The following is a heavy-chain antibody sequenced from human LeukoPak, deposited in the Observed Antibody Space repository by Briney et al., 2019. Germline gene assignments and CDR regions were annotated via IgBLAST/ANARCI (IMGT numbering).Heavy chain of an antibody. CDR2: ISSSGTTI. V-gene: IGHV3-48*03. J-gene: IGHJ4*02. CDR1: GFTFSSFE. Sequence: GGSLRLSCAASGFTFSSFEMNWVRQAPGKGLEWVSYISSSGTTIYYADSVKGRFTTYRDNAKNSLYLQMNRLRPEDTAVYYCARADYWGQGALVTVSS. CDR3: ARADY.